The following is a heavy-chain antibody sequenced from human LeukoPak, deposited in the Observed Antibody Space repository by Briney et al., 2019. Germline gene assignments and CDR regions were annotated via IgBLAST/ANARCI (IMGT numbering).Heavy chain of an antibody. CDR2: IIPILGIA. D-gene: IGHD5-18*01. V-gene: IGHV1-69*04. CDR1: GGTFSSYA. Sequence: SVKVSCKASGGTFSSYAISWVRQAPGQGLEWMGRIIPILGIANYAQKFQGRVTITADKSTSTAYMELSSPRSEDTAVYYCAXXIGGYSYGVDYWGQGTLVTVSS. J-gene: IGHJ4*02. CDR3: AXXIGGYSYGVDY.